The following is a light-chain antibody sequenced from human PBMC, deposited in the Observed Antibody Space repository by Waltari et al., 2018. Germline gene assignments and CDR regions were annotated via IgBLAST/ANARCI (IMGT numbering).Light chain of an antibody. CDR3: CSYAGNYIMI. V-gene: IGLV2-11*01. J-gene: IGLJ2*01. CDR1: TSDVGAYDS. Sequence: QSVLTQPRSVSGSRGQSVTISCTGNTSDVGAYDSVSWYQQHPGKVPKLMIYDVRRRPSGVPPRFSGSKSGNSASLTISGLQTEDEADYYCCSYAGNYIMIFGGGTKVTVL. CDR2: DVR.